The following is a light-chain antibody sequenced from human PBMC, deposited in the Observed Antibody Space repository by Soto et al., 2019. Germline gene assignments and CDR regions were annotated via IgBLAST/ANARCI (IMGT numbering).Light chain of an antibody. J-gene: IGKJ1*01. V-gene: IGKV3-20*01. CDR1: QSVSTNF. Sequence: EIVLTQSPGTLSSSPGEGATLSCRASQSVSTNFFAWYQQKPGQAPRLLIYGASTRATGIPDRFSGSGSGTDFTLTISRLEPEDFAVYYCQQYGRTSWTFGQGTKVEIK. CDR3: QQYGRTSWT. CDR2: GAS.